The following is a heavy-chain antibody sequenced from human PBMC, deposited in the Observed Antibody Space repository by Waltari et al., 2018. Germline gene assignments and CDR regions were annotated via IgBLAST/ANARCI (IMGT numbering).Heavy chain of an antibody. Sequence: QVQLQESGPGLVKPSEPLSLTCPVSGGSISSYYWSCIRQPPGKGLEWIGYIYYSGSTNYNPSLKSRVTISVDTSKNQFSLKLSSVTAADTAVYYCARGPYYYGSGTLDPWGQGTLVTVSS. CDR3: ARGPYYYGSGTLDP. J-gene: IGHJ5*02. D-gene: IGHD3-10*01. CDR2: IYYSGST. CDR1: GGSISSYY. V-gene: IGHV4-59*01.